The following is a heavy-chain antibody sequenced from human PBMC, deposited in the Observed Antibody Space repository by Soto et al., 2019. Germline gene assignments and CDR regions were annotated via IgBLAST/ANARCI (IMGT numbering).Heavy chain of an antibody. V-gene: IGHV1-69*13. CDR1: GGTFSSYA. D-gene: IGHD5-18*01. Sequence: ASVKVSCKASGGTFSSYAISWVRQAPGQGLEWMGGIIPTFGTANYAQKFQGRVTITADESTSTAYMELSSLRSEDTAVYYCARDAVAVDTAMVRPNFDYWGQGTLVTVSS. J-gene: IGHJ4*02. CDR3: ARDAVAVDTAMVRPNFDY. CDR2: IIPTFGTA.